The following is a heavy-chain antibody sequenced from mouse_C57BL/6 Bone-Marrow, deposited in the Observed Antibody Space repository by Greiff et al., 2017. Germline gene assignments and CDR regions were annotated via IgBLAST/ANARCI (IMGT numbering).Heavy chain of an antibody. D-gene: IGHD4-1*01. V-gene: IGHV5-17*01. CDR3: ARLGLSWFAY. CDR1: GFTFSDYG. CDR2: ISSGSSTI. Sequence: EVHLVESGGGLVKPGGSLKLSCAASGFTFSDYGMHWVRQAPEKGLEWVAYISSGSSTIYYADTVKGRFTISRDNAKNTLFLQMTSLRSEDTAMYYCARLGLSWFAYWGQGTLVTVSA. J-gene: IGHJ3*01.